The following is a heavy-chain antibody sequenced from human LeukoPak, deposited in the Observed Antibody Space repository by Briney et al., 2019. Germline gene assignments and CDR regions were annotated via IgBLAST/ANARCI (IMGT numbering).Heavy chain of an antibody. CDR3: ARERVVRFDY. V-gene: IGHV3-48*03. Sequence: GGSLRLSCAASAFTFSSYEMNWVRQAPGKGLEWVSYISGSGSTIYYAASVKGRFTISRDNAKNSLYLQMNSLRAEDTAVYYCARERVVRFDYWGQGTLVTVSS. D-gene: IGHD3-16*02. CDR1: AFTFSSYE. J-gene: IGHJ4*02. CDR2: ISGSGSTI.